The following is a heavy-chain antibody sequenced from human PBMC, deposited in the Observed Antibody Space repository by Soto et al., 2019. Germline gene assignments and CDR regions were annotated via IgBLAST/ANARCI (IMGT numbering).Heavy chain of an antibody. CDR2: IIPIFGTA. CDR1: GGTFSSYA. CDR3: ARGRTGTIGWFEP. Sequence: QVQLVQSVAEVKKPGSSVKVSCKASGGTFSSYAISWVRQAPGQGLEWMGGIIPIFGTANYAQKFQGRVTITADETTSTAYMELRRLSFEDRAVYYRARGRTGTIGWFEPCSQGTLVTVSS. D-gene: IGHD1-7*01. J-gene: IGHJ5*02. V-gene: IGHV1-69*01.